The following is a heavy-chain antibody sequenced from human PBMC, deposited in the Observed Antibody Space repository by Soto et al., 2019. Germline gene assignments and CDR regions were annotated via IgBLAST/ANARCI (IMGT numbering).Heavy chain of an antibody. D-gene: IGHD2-2*02. CDR2: ISYDGSNK. J-gene: IGHJ4*02. V-gene: IGHV3-30*18. Sequence: GGSLRLSCAASGFTFSSYGMHWVRQAPGKGLEWVAVISYDGSNKYYADSVKGRFTISRDNSKNTLYLQMNSLRAEDTAVYYCAKEYCSSTSCYTAWVDYWGQGPLVTVSS. CDR3: AKEYCSSTSCYTAWVDY. CDR1: GFTFSSYG.